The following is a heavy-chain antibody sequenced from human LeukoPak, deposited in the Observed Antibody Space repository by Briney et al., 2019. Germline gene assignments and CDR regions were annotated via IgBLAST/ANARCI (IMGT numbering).Heavy chain of an antibody. J-gene: IGHJ3*02. CDR2: INPNSGGT. V-gene: IGHV1-2*04. Sequence: ASVKVSCKASGYTFTGYYMHWVRQAPGQGLEWMGWINPNSGGTNYAQKFQGWVTMTRDTSISTAYMELSRLRSDDTAVYYCARAVDFGSGYTDAFDIWGQGTMVTVSS. D-gene: IGHD3-22*01. CDR1: GYTFTGYY. CDR3: ARAVDFGSGYTDAFDI.